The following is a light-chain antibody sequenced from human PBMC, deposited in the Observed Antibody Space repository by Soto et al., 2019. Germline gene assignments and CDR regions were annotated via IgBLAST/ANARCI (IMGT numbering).Light chain of an antibody. CDR1: HSVRNK. CDR2: DAS. Sequence: IVMTQSPATLSVSPRERENVCCGSTHSVRNKLAWYQQKPGQAPRLLIYDASTRATGIPARFRGSGSGTEFTLTISSLQSEDFAVYHCQQYYKWPQTFGQGTKVDIK. V-gene: IGKV3-15*01. J-gene: IGKJ1*01. CDR3: QQYYKWPQT.